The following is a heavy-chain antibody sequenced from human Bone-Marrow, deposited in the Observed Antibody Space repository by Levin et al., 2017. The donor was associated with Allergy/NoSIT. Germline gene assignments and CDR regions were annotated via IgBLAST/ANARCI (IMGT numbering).Heavy chain of an antibody. CDR1: GFTFSDYW. V-gene: IGHV3-7*01. Sequence: GESLKISCAASGFTFSDYWMSWVRQAPGKGLEWVANIKQDGSGKYYEDSVRGRFTISRDNAKNSLYLQMNSLRAEDTAVYYCARDFPYYDFWSGYTNNWFDPWGLGTLVTVSS. CDR2: IKQDGSGK. CDR3: ARDFPYYDFWSGYTNNWFDP. J-gene: IGHJ5*02. D-gene: IGHD3-3*01.